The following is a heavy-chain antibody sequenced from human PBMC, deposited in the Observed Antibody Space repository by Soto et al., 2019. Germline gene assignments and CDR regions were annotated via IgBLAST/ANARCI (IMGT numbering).Heavy chain of an antibody. CDR2: ISPKSTYT. J-gene: IGHJ4*02. CDR3: ARGGGGGLFEH. Sequence: QVHLVESGGGLVKPGGSLRLSCATSGFPVSDYYMSWIRQAPGKGLEWLSHISPKSTYTNYADSVKGRFTISRDNTKSSLFRQMNSLGVEDTAVYYCARGGGGGLFEHWGQGVLVTVSS. D-gene: IGHD2-21*01. V-gene: IGHV3-11*06. CDR1: GFPVSDYY.